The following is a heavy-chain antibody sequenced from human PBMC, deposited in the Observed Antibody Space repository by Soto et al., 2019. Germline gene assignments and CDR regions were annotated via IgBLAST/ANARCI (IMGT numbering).Heavy chain of an antibody. D-gene: IGHD1-1*01. CDR3: ARDGNGD. J-gene: IGHJ4*02. V-gene: IGHV3-30-3*01. CDR2: ISYDGSNK. Sequence: QVQLVESGGGVVQPGRSLRLSCAASGFTFSSYAMHWVRQAPGKGLEWVAVISYDGSNKYYADSVKGRFTISRDNSKNTLYLQTNSLRAEDTAVYYCARDGNGDWGQGTLVTVSS. CDR1: GFTFSSYA.